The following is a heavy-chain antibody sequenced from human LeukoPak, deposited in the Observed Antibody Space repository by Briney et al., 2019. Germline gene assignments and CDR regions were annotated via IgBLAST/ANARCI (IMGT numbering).Heavy chain of an antibody. V-gene: IGHV4-39*07. CDR1: GGSISSSSYY. Sequence: PSETLSLTCTVSGGSISSSSYYWGWIRQSPGKGLEWIGSIYYSGSTNYNPSLKSRVTISVDTSKYQFSLKLSSVTAADTAVYYCARANSYYDILTGYYRDAFDIWGQGTMVTVSS. CDR2: IYYSGST. D-gene: IGHD3-9*01. J-gene: IGHJ3*02. CDR3: ARANSYYDILTGYYRDAFDI.